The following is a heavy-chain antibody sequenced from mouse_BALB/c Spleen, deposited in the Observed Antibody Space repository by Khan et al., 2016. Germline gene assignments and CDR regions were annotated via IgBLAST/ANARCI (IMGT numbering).Heavy chain of an antibody. V-gene: IGHV3-2*02. Sequence: EVKLEESGPGLVKPSQSLSLTCTVTGYSITSDYAWNWIRQFPGNKLEWRGYISYSGSTSYTPPLKSRISITRATSKNQFFLQLNSVTTDDTATHYCARDYYGSSYFDYWGQGTTLTVSS. CDR3: ARDYYGSSYFDY. CDR1: GYSITSDYA. CDR2: ISYSGST. D-gene: IGHD1-1*01. J-gene: IGHJ2*01.